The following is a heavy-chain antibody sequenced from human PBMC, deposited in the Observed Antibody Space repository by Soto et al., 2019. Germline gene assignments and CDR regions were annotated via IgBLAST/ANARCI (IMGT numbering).Heavy chain of an antibody. CDR1: GYTFTSYG. CDR3: ARLKAVAGTFRGAFDI. Sequence: ASVKVSCKASGYTFTSYGISWVRQAPGQGLEWMGIINPSGGSTSYAQKFQGRVTMTRDTSTSTVYMELSSLRSEDTAVYYCARLKAVAGTFRGAFDIWGQGTMVTVSS. J-gene: IGHJ3*02. D-gene: IGHD6-19*01. CDR2: INPSGGST. V-gene: IGHV1-46*01.